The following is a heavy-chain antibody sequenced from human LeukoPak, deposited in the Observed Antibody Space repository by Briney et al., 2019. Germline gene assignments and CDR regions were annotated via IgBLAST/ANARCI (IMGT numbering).Heavy chain of an antibody. Sequence: GSLRLSCATSGNTFSNSFVVLVRQAPGEGLEWVANIKEDGSEKYYVNSVKGRFTISRDNAKNPLYLQMNSLRAEDTAVYYCARGGGSGSYYKRELDYWGQGTLVTVSS. CDR2: IKEDGSEK. D-gene: IGHD3-10*01. CDR3: ARGGGSGSYYKRELDY. CDR1: GNTFSNSF. V-gene: IGHV3-7*01. J-gene: IGHJ4*02.